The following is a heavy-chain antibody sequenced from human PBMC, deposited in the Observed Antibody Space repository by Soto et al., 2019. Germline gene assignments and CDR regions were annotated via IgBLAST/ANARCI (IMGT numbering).Heavy chain of an antibody. CDR3: AKLITRGRWFGELPYYYYYGMDV. J-gene: IGHJ6*01. V-gene: IGHV4-39*01. CDR1: GCSISISSYY. D-gene: IGHD3-10*01. CDR2: IYYSGRT. Sequence: SETLSPTCTVSGCSISISSYYWGWIRPPPGKGLQWIGSIYYSGRTYYNPSLKSRVTISVDTSKNQFFLKLSSVTAADTAVYYCAKLITRGRWFGELPYYYYYGMDVWGQGTTVT.